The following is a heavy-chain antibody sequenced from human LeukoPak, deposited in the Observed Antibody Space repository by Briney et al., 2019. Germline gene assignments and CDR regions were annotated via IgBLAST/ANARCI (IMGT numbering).Heavy chain of an antibody. V-gene: IGHV3-30*18. J-gene: IGHJ4*02. CDR3: AKSLRSFLAIFDY. D-gene: IGHD3-3*01. Sequence: GGSLRLSCAVSGFTFSSYDMHWVRQAPGKGLEWVAVISYDGSTKYYADSLMGRFTISRDNSKNTVYLQMCSLRAEDTAVYYCAKSLRSFLAIFDYWGQGTLVTVSS. CDR1: GFTFSSYD. CDR2: ISYDGSTK.